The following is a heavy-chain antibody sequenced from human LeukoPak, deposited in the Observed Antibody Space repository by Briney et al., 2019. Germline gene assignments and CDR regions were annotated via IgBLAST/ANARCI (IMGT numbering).Heavy chain of an antibody. J-gene: IGHJ4*02. V-gene: IGHV4-59*01. CDR3: ASTPHRYCSSTSCYTDY. D-gene: IGHD2-2*02. CDR1: GGFISSYY. CDR2: IYYSGST. Sequence: SETLSLTCTVSGGFISSYYWSWIRQPPGKGLEWIGYIYYSGSTNYNPSLKSRVTISVDTSKNQFSLKLSSVTAADTAVYYCASTPHRYCSSTSCYTDYWGQGTLVTVSS.